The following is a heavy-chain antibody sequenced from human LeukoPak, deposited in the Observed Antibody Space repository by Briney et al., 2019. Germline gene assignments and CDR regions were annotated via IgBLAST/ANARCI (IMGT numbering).Heavy chain of an antibody. Sequence: ASVKVSCKASGYTFTSYDINWVRQATGQGLEWMGWMNPNSGNTGYAQRFQGRVTMTRDTSISTAYMELSSLRSEDTAVYYCARYYDLLTGPFNWFDPWGQGTLVTVSS. CDR1: GYTFTSYD. J-gene: IGHJ5*02. CDR2: MNPNSGNT. V-gene: IGHV1-8*01. D-gene: IGHD3-9*01. CDR3: ARYYDLLTGPFNWFDP.